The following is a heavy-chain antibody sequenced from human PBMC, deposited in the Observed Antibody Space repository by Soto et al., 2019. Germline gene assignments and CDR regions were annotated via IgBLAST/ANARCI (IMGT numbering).Heavy chain of an antibody. Sequence: GGSLRLSCAASGFTFSSYAMSWVRQAPGKGLEWVSAISGSGGSTYYADSVKGRFTISRDNSKNTLYLQMNSLRAEDTAVYYCARVRFLEWLLYGYFDYWGQGXLVTVYS. CDR2: ISGSGGST. J-gene: IGHJ4*02. D-gene: IGHD3-3*01. V-gene: IGHV3-23*01. CDR3: ARVRFLEWLLYGYFDY. CDR1: GFTFSSYA.